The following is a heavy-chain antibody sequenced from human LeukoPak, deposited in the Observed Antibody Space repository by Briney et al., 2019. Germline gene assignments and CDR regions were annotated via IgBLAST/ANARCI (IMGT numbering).Heavy chain of an antibody. J-gene: IGHJ3*02. CDR3: AGLHDAFDI. V-gene: IGHV4-30-4*08. CDR2: IYYSGST. Sequence: SETLSLTCSVSGGSISSGDYYWSWIRRPPGKGLEWIGYIYYSGSTYYNPSLKSRVTISVDTSKNQFSLKLSSVTAADTAVYYCAGLHDAFDIWGQGTMVTVSS. CDR1: GGSISSGDYY.